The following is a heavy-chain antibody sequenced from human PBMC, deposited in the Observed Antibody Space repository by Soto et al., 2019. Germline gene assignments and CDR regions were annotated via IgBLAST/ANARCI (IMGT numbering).Heavy chain of an antibody. V-gene: IGHV1-2*04. Sequence: ASVKVSCKASGYTFTGYYMHWVRQAPGQGLEWMGWINPNSGGTNYAQKFQGWVTMTRGTSSSTAYMELSRLRSDDTAVYYFARVSITIFGGARWCMDVWGKGTRVTASS. CDR2: INPNSGGT. CDR3: ARVSITIFGGARWCMDV. D-gene: IGHD3-3*01. J-gene: IGHJ6*04. CDR1: GYTFTGYY.